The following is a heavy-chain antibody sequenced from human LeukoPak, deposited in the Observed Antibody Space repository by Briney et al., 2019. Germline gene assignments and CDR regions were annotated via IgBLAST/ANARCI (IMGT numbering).Heavy chain of an antibody. Sequence: AETLSLTCTVSGGSISSSSYYWGWIRQPPGKGLEWIGSIYYSGSTNYNPSLKSRVTISVDTSKNQFSLKLSSVTAADTAVYYCARRLGATSYWGQGTLVTVSS. D-gene: IGHD1-26*01. CDR1: GGSISSSSYY. J-gene: IGHJ4*02. V-gene: IGHV4-39*07. CDR3: ARRLGATSY. CDR2: IYYSGST.